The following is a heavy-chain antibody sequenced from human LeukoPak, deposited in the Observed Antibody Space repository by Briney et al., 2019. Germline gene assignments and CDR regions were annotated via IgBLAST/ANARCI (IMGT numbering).Heavy chain of an antibody. J-gene: IGHJ4*02. V-gene: IGHV4-59*08. CDR1: GGSISSYY. D-gene: IGHD3-10*01. CDR2: IYYSGST. Sequence: SETLSLTCTVSGGSISSYYWSWIRQPPGKGLEWIGYIYYSGSTNYNPSLKSRVTISVDTSKNQFSLKLSSVTAADTAVYYCARGDYYGSGASANPLHFDYWGQGTLVTVSS. CDR3: ARGDYYGSGASANPLHFDY.